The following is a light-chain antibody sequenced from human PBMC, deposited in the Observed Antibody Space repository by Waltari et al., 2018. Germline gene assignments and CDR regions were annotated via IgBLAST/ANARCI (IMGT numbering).Light chain of an antibody. Sequence: QSVLTQPPSASGTPGQRVTISCSGTSSNLGNNVVNWYQQVPGTAPKLLRYRNDLRPSGVPDRFSASTSGTSASLAISGLQSEDEAEYYCASWDDSLNGHWVFGGGTKVTVL. CDR1: SSNLGNNV. J-gene: IGLJ3*02. CDR2: RND. V-gene: IGLV1-44*01. CDR3: ASWDDSLNGHWV.